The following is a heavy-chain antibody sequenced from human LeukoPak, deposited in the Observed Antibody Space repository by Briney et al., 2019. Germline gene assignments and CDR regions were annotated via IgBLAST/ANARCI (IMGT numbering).Heavy chain of an antibody. Sequence: PSETLSLTCAVSGYTISSGYYWGWIRQPPRKGLEWIGSIYHSGSIYYNPSLKSRVTISVDTSKNQFSLKLSSVTAADTAVYYCARPVFLRNPLMLRDGYPAHFDYWGQGTLVTVSS. CDR1: GYTISSGYY. V-gene: IGHV4-38-2*01. CDR2: IYHSGSI. D-gene: IGHD5-24*01. CDR3: ARPVFLRNPLMLRDGYPAHFDY. J-gene: IGHJ4*02.